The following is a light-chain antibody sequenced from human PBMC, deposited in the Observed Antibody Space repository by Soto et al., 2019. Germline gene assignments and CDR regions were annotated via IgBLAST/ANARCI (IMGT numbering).Light chain of an antibody. CDR3: QEYGSSQWK. CDR1: QSVSSSY. CDR2: GAS. V-gene: IGKV3-20*01. Sequence: EIVLTQSPGTLSLSPGERATLSCRASQSVSSSYLAWYQQKPGQAPRLLIYGASSRATGIPDRFSGSGSGTDFTLTISRLEPEDFAVYYWQEYGSSQWKIGQGPKVYIK. J-gene: IGKJ1*01.